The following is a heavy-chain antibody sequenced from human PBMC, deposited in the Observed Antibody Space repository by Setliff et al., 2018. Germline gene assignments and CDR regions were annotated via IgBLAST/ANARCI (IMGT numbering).Heavy chain of an antibody. D-gene: IGHD3-22*01. J-gene: IGHJ4*02. V-gene: IGHV3-33*01. Sequence: GGSLRLSCGASGFTFFNHAMHWVRQTPGKGLEWVAVIWSDGSCEYYADSVKGRFTISRDNSKKTLYLQMNSLRGDDTAVYYCASGVPREYYDSSGSSMLDYWGQGTLVTVSS. CDR1: GFTFFNHA. CDR2: IWSDGSCE. CDR3: ASGVPREYYDSSGSSMLDY.